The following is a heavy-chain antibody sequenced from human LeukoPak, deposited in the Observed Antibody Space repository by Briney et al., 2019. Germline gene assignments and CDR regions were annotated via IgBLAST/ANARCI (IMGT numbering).Heavy chain of an antibody. V-gene: IGHV3-48*01. D-gene: IGHD6-19*01. J-gene: IGHJ6*02. CDR1: GFTFSSYS. Sequence: PGGSLRLSCAASGFTFSSYSMNGVRQAPGKGLEWVSYSSSSSSTIYYADSVKGRFTISRDNAKNSLYLQMNSLRAEDTAVYYCARGNRWLVFYYYGMDVWGQGTTVTVSS. CDR2: SSSSSSTI. CDR3: ARGNRWLVFYYYGMDV.